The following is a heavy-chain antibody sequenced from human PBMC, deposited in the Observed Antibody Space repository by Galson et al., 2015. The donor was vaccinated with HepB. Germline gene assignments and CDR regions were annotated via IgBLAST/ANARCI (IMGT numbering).Heavy chain of an antibody. Sequence: SLRLSCAASGFTFSNAWMSWVRQAPGKGLEWVGRIKSKTDGGTTDYAAPVKGRFTISRDDSKNTLYLQMNSPKTEDTAVYYCTTDLGSGSLYYYGMDVWGQGTTVTVSS. V-gene: IGHV3-15*01. J-gene: IGHJ6*02. CDR3: TTDLGSGSLYYYGMDV. D-gene: IGHD3-10*01. CDR2: IKSKTDGGTT. CDR1: GFTFSNAW.